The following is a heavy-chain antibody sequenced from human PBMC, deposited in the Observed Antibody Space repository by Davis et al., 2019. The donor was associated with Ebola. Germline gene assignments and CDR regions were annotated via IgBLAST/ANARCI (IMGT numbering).Heavy chain of an antibody. Sequence: GESLKISCAASGFTFSSYGMHWVRQAPGKGLEWVAVISYDGSNKYYADSVKGRFTISRDNSKNTLYLQMNSLRAEDTAVYYCTRGEKQLGHYYYYGMDVWGQGTTVTVSS. CDR2: ISYDGSNK. J-gene: IGHJ6*02. CDR3: TRGEKQLGHYYYYGMDV. CDR1: GFTFSSYG. D-gene: IGHD6-6*01. V-gene: IGHV3-30*03.